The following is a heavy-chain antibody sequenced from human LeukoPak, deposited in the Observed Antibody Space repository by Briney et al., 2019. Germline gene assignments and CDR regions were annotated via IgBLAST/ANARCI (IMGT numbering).Heavy chain of an antibody. CDR1: GFTFSSYA. Sequence: GGSLRLSCAASGFTFSSYAMSWVRQAPGKGLEWVSGISGSDGNTYYADSVKGRFTISRDNSKNMLYLQMNSLRAEDTAVYYCAKDRGPTTVTTVDYWGQGTLVTVSS. J-gene: IGHJ4*02. CDR3: AKDRGPTTVTTVDY. V-gene: IGHV3-23*01. D-gene: IGHD4-17*01. CDR2: ISGSDGNT.